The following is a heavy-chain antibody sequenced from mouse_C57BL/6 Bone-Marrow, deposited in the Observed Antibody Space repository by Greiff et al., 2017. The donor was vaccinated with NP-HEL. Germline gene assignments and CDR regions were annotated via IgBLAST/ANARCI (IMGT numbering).Heavy chain of an antibody. CDR1: GYTFTSYW. V-gene: IGHV1-55*01. CDR2: IYPGSGST. CDR3: ARWGHYYGGDYAMDY. D-gene: IGHD1-1*02. Sequence: QVQLQQPGAELVKPGASVKMSCKASGYTFTSYWITWVKQRPGQGLEWIGDIYPGSGSTNYNEKFKSKATLTVDTSSSTAYMQLSSLTSEDSAVYYCARWGHYYGGDYAMDYWGQGTSVTVSS. J-gene: IGHJ4*01.